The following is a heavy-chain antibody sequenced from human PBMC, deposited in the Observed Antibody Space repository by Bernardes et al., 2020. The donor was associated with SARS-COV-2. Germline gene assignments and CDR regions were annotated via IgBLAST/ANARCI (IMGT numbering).Heavy chain of an antibody. V-gene: IGHV4-39*07. CDR3: ARCKPLRYFDWLFDDAFDI. J-gene: IGHJ3*02. Sequence: SETLSLTCTVSGGSISSSSYYWGWIRQPPGKGLEWIGSIYYSGSTYYNPSLKSRVTISVDTSKNQFSLKLSSVTAADTAVYYCARCKPLRYFDWLFDDAFDIWGQGTMVTVSS. CDR1: GGSISSSSYY. D-gene: IGHD3-9*01. CDR2: IYYSGST.